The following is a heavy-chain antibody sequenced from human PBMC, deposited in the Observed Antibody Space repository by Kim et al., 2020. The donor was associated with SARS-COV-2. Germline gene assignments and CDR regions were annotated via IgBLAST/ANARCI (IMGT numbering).Heavy chain of an antibody. J-gene: IGHJ3*02. D-gene: IGHD3-22*01. Sequence: GGSLRLSCAASGFTFSNYAMSWVRQAPGKGLEWVSVISGSGESTYNADAVKGRFTISITNSKNTLYLQMSSLRAEDTDLYYCASLAGVCYYSRDNAVDI. CDR2: ISGSGEST. CDR1: GFTFSNYA. CDR3: ASLAGVCYYSRDNAVDI. V-gene: IGHV3-23*01.